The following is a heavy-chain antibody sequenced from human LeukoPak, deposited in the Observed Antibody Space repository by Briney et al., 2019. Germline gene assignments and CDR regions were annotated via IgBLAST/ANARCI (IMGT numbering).Heavy chain of an antibody. CDR1: GYTFTNYY. V-gene: IGHV1-46*01. CDR2: INPSGGST. D-gene: IGHD2-2*01. J-gene: IGHJ4*02. CDR3: AGPYCSSTSCYAQFDY. Sequence: GASVKVSCKASGYTFTNYYIHWVRQAPGQGLEWMGIINPSGGSTSYAQKFQGRGTMTRDMSKSTVYMELSSLRSEDTAVYYCAGPYCSSTSCYAQFDYWGQGTLVTVSS.